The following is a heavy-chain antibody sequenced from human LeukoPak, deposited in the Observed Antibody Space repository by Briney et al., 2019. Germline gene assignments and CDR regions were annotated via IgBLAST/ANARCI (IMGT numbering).Heavy chain of an antibody. CDR1: GGYLSSYY. Sequence: SETLSLTCTLSGGYLSSYYWTWIRQSPGKGLEGIGYIHYGGTTNYSPSLKIRVIMSVNTAKNQFSLKRSSVTAADTAVYYCASLATRYYFMDVGGKGATVTVSS. V-gene: IGHV4-59*01. CDR3: ASLATRYYFMDV. J-gene: IGHJ6*03. D-gene: IGHD5-24*01. CDR2: IHYGGTT.